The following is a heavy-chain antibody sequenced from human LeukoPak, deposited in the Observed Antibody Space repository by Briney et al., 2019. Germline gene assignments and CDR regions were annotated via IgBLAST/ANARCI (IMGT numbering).Heavy chain of an antibody. CDR1: GYTFIRYG. CDR3: ARGGQLLTSDFDY. V-gene: IGHV1-18*01. D-gene: IGHD4-23*01. Sequence: GASVKVSCKAAGYTFIRYGISWVRQAPGQGLEWMGWISAYNGNTKNVQKFQGRVTMTTDTSTSIGYMELRSLRSDDTAVYYCARGGQLLTSDFDYWGQGTLVTVSS. CDR2: ISAYNGNT. J-gene: IGHJ4*02.